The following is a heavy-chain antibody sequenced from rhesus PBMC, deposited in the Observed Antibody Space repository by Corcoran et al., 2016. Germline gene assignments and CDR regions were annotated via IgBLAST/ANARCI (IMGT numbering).Heavy chain of an antibody. CDR3: ARRDVWNNGIIDD. V-gene: IGHV2S1*01. CDR2: VYWNVDK. J-gene: IGHJ4*01. CDR1: GFSLSTSGLG. D-gene: IGHD1-20*01. Sequence: QVTLKESGPALVKPTQTLTLTCTFSGFSLSTSGLGINWIRQPPGKALEGLASVYWNVDKGYTTSLKSRLTISKDTSKNQVVLTMTNMDPVDTATYYCARRDVWNNGIIDDWGQGVLVTVSS.